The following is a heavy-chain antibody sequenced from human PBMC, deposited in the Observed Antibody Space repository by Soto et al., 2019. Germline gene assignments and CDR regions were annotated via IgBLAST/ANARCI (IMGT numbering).Heavy chain of an antibody. CDR2: IYPRDSDT. V-gene: IGHV5-51*01. J-gene: IGHJ3*02. Sequence: PGESLKISCMGSGYKVSTWRNFTSYWIAWVRQMPGKGLEWMGIIYPRDSDTTYSPSFQGQVTMSADKSISTAYLQWSSLKASYTAMYYCARHYGKHDAFDIWGQGTMVTVSS. CDR3: ARHYGKHDAFDI. CDR1: GYKVSTWRNFTSYW. D-gene: IGHD4-17*01.